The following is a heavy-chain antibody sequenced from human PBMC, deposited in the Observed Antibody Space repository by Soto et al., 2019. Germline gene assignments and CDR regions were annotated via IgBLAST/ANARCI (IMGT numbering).Heavy chain of an antibody. Sequence: VQLLESGGGLVQPGGSLRLSCAASGFTFSSYAMSWVRQAPGKGLEWVSAISGSGGSTYYADSVKGRFTISRDNSKNTLYLQMNSLRAEDTAVYYCAKDPGRRIQLWLEIPYWGQGTLVTVSS. J-gene: IGHJ4*02. CDR1: GFTFSSYA. V-gene: IGHV3-23*01. D-gene: IGHD5-18*01. CDR3: AKDPGRRIQLWLEIPY. CDR2: ISGSGGST.